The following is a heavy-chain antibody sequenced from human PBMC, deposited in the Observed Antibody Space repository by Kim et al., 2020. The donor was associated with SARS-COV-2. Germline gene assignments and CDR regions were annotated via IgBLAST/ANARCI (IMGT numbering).Heavy chain of an antibody. CDR2: IRGSGGST. Sequence: GGSLRLSCAASGFTFSSYVMSWLRQAPGKGLEWVSGIRGSGGSTYYADSVKGRFTISRDNSKNTLYLQMNSLRAEDTAVYYCAKRSSSGSRHFDYWGQGTLVTVSS. CDR3: AKRSSSGSRHFDY. J-gene: IGHJ4*02. CDR1: GFTFSSYV. D-gene: IGHD6-19*01. V-gene: IGHV3-23*01.